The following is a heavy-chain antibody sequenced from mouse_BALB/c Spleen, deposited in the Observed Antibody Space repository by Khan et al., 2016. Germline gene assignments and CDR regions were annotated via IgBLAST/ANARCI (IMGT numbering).Heavy chain of an antibody. J-gene: IGHJ4*01. CDR1: GFNFSSFG. Sequence: EVQLVESGGGLVQPGGSRKLSCAASGFNFSSFGMHWVRQAPEKGLEWVAYISSGSNTIYYADTVKGRFTISRDNPKKTLFLQMTSLRSEDTAMYYCAQRIVTRDYYGMDYWGQGTSVTVSS. CDR3: AQRIVTRDYYGMDY. D-gene: IGHD2-5*01. CDR2: ISSGSNTI. V-gene: IGHV5-17*02.